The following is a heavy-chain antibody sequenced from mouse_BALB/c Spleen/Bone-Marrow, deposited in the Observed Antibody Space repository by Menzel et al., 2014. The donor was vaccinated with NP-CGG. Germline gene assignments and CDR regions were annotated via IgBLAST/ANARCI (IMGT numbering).Heavy chain of an antibody. V-gene: IGHV5-6-4*01. J-gene: IGHJ4*01. Sequence: EVKVVESGGGLVKPGGSLKLSCAASGFTFSGYTMSWVRQTPEKRLEWVATISSGGSYTYYPDSVKGRFTISRDNAKNPLYLQMSSLKSEDTAMYYCTRDGKGNYDYAMDYWGQGTSVTVSS. CDR2: ISSGGSYT. CDR1: GFTFSGYT. D-gene: IGHD2-1*01. CDR3: TRDGKGNYDYAMDY.